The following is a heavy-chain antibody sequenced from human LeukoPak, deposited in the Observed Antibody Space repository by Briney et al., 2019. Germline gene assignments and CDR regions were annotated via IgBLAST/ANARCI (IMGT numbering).Heavy chain of an antibody. V-gene: IGHV4-31*03. Sequence: PSETLSLTCTVSGGSISSGGYYWSWIRQHPGKGLEWIGYISYSGYIFYNPSLKTRLTISVDTSKNQFSLKLTSVTAADTAVYYCARLQASPEDWFDPWGQGTLVTVSS. CDR3: ARLQASPEDWFDP. J-gene: IGHJ5*02. CDR1: GGSISSGGYY. D-gene: IGHD1-14*01. CDR2: ISYSGYI.